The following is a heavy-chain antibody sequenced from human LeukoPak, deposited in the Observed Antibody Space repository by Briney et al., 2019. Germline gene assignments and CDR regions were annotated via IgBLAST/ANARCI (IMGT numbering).Heavy chain of an antibody. V-gene: IGHV4-59*01. CDR1: GGSISSYY. CDR3: ARAITMVRGVIQNFDY. CDR2: IYNSGST. J-gene: IGHJ4*02. D-gene: IGHD3-10*01. Sequence: SETLSLTCTVSGGSISSYYWNWIRQTPGKGLEWIGSIYNSGSTTYNPSLKSRVTISVDTSKNQFSLKLTSVTAADTAVYYCARAITMVRGVIQNFDYWGQGTQVAVSS.